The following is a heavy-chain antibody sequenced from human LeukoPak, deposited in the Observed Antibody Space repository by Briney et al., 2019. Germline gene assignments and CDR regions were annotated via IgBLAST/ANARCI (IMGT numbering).Heavy chain of an antibody. CDR2: IYWDDDK. CDR1: GFSLTTSGEA. CDR3: AHKGRLRLGEFTY. V-gene: IGHV2-5*02. Sequence: ESGPTLVKPTQTLTLTFTFSGFSLTTSGEAVGWFRQPPGEALAWLALIYWDDDKRYHTSLKSRLIITKDTSKNQVVLTMTNMDPVDTATYYCAHKGRLRLGEFTYWGQGTLLTVSS. D-gene: IGHD3-16*01. J-gene: IGHJ4*02.